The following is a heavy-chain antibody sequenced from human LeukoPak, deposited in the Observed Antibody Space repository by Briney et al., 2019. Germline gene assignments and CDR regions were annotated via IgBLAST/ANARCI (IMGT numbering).Heavy chain of an antibody. CDR3: ARAPVTTYFFDYYGMDV. V-gene: IGHV3-53*04. CDR2: IYSGGST. D-gene: IGHD4-17*01. CDR1: EFTVSSNY. Sequence: GGPLRLSCAASEFTVSSNYMSWVRQAPGKGLEWVSVIYSGGSTYYADSVKGRFTISRHNSKNTLYLQMNSLRAEDTAVYYCARAPVTTYFFDYYGMDVWGQGTTVTVSS. J-gene: IGHJ6*02.